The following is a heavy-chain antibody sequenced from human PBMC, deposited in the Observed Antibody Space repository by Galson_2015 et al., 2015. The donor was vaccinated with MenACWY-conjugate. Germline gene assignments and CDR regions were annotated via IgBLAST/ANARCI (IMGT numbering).Heavy chain of an antibody. CDR1: GFSLSTSRVG. V-gene: IGHV2-5*02. CDR2: IYWDDDK. D-gene: IGHD2-2*01. CDR3: AYSPYCSTTSCYAARAFDV. J-gene: IGHJ3*01. Sequence: PALVKPTQTLTLTRTFSGFSLSTSRVGVGWIRQPPGQALEWLSLIYWDDDKRYSPSLKSRLTITKDTSKNQAVLSMTNMDPVDTATYYCAYSPYCSTTSCYAARAFDVWGQGTVVTVSS.